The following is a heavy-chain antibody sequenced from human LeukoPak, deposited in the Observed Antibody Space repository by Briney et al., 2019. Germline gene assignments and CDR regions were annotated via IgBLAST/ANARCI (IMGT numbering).Heavy chain of an antibody. Sequence: GGSLRLSCEGSAFIFSGHWMNWVRQTPGKGLEWVSVIYSSGNTYYADSVKGRFTISRDNSKNTLYLQMNSLRAEDTAVYYCARGYCSSTSCYAGDYWGQGTLVTVSS. CDR1: AFIFSGHW. CDR3: ARGYCSSTSCYAGDY. CDR2: IYSSGNT. V-gene: IGHV3-53*01. D-gene: IGHD2-2*01. J-gene: IGHJ4*02.